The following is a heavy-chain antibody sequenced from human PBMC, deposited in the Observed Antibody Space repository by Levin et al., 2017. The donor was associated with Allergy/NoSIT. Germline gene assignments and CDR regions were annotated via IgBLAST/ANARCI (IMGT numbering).Heavy chain of an antibody. Sequence: AGGSLRLSCAASGFTFSPYGMHWVRQAPGKGLEWVAVISYDGTIKYYADSVKGRFTISRDNSKNTLYLQMNSLRGEDTAVYYCAKQLPGIHLWLVDYWGQGTLVTVSS. V-gene: IGHV3-30*18. CDR3: AKQLPGIHLWLVDY. J-gene: IGHJ4*02. CDR1: GFTFSPYG. CDR2: ISYDGTIK. D-gene: IGHD5-18*01.